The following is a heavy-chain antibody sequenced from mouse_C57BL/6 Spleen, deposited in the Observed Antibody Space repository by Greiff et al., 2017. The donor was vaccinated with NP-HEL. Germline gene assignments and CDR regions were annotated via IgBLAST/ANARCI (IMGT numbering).Heavy chain of an antibody. D-gene: IGHD2-1*01. V-gene: IGHV5-17*01. CDR2: ISSGSSTI. CDR1: GFTFSDYG. CDR3: ASAYGNYAFDY. J-gene: IGHJ2*01. Sequence: DVQLVESGGGLVKPGGSLKLSCAASGFTFSDYGMHWVRQAPEKGLEWVAYISSGSSTIYYADTVKGRFTISRDNAKNTLFLQMTSLRSEDTAMYYWASAYGNYAFDYWGQGTTLTVSS.